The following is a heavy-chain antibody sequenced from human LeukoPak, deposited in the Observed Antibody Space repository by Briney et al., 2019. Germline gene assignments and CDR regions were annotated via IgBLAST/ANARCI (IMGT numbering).Heavy chain of an antibody. V-gene: IGHV3-48*03. CDR3: AKGNGYSYGRYYFDY. J-gene: IGHJ4*02. CDR2: ISSSGSTI. Sequence: GGSLRLSCAASGFTFSNYEMNWVRQAPGKGLEWVSYISSSGSTIYYADSVKGRFTISRDNSKNTLYLQVNSLRAEDTAVYYCAKGNGYSYGRYYFDYWGQGTLVTVSS. D-gene: IGHD5-18*01. CDR1: GFTFSNYE.